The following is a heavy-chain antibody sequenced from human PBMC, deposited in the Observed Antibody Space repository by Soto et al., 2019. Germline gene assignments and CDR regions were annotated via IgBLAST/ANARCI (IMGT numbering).Heavy chain of an antibody. V-gene: IGHV4-59*01. Sequence: SETLSLTCTVSGGSISSYYWSWIRQPPGKGLEWIGYIYYSGSTNYNPSLKSRVTISVDTSKNQFSLKLSSVTAADTAVYYCARVGIAVAEELFDYWGQGTLVTVSS. J-gene: IGHJ4*02. CDR2: IYYSGST. D-gene: IGHD6-19*01. CDR1: GGSISSYY. CDR3: ARVGIAVAEELFDY.